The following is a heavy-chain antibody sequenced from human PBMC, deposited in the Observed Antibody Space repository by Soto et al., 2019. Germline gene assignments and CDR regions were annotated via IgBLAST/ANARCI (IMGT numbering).Heavy chain of an antibody. V-gene: IGHV1-69*12. Sequence: QVQLVQSGAEVKKPGSSVKVSCKASGGTFSSYAISWVRQAPGQGLEWMGGVIPIFGTANYAQKFQGRVTTAADEATNKGYMGLGSLRSDDTAVYYCASQYYGDYVGPPYWGQGTLVTVSS. D-gene: IGHD4-17*01. CDR3: ASQYYGDYVGPPY. CDR2: VIPIFGTA. J-gene: IGHJ4*02. CDR1: GGTFSSYA.